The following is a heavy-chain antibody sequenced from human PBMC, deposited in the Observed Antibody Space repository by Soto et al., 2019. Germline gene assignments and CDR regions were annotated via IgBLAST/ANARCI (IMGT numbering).Heavy chain of an antibody. CDR1: GFTFSDSV. Sequence: PGGSLRLSCVGSGFTFSDSVMAWVRQVPGKGLEWLSVMSGDGRTRYALSVTGRFTISRDNSKNTLYLQMNSLRAEDTALYYCAKGRDGPKVYYFDYWGQGTLVTVSS. J-gene: IGHJ4*02. V-gene: IGHV3-23*01. CDR2: MSGDGRT. CDR3: AKGRDGPKVYYFDY.